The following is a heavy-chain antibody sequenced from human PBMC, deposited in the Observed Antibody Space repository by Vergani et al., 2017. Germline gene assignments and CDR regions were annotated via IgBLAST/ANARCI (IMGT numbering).Heavy chain of an antibody. CDR2: IWYDGSNK. CDR1: GFTFSSYG. V-gene: IGHV3-33*01. J-gene: IGHJ6*03. D-gene: IGHD3-16*01. Sequence: QVQLVESGGGVVQPGRSLRLSCAASGFTFSSYGMHWVRQAPGKGLEWVAVIWYDGSNKYYADSVKGRFTISRDNSKNTLYLQMNSLRAEDTAVYYCAGGGGDTYYYYMDVWGKGTTVTVSS. CDR3: AGGGGDTYYYYMDV.